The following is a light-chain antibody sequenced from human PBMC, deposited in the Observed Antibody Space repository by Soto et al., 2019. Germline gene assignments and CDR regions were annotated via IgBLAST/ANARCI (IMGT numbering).Light chain of an antibody. CDR1: QSVGSD. V-gene: IGKV3-15*01. Sequence: EIVMTQSPATLSVSPGERATLSCRASQSVGSDLAWYQQKPGQAPSLLIYRASTRATDVSGRFSGSGSGTEFALTISSLQSEDFAVYYCKQYYDWPPLTLGGGTKVDIK. CDR2: RAS. CDR3: KQYYDWPPLT. J-gene: IGKJ4*01.